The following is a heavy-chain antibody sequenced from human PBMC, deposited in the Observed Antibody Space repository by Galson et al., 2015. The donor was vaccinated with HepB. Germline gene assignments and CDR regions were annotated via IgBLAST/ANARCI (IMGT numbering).Heavy chain of an antibody. D-gene: IGHD1-14*01. Sequence: SLRLSCAASGLTVRSNYMSWVRQAPGKGLEWVSVIYSGGSTFYAESVKGRFAISIDSSKNTLYFQGNSLRAEDTAVYYCARNSQDGSSDYFDYWGQGTLVTVSS. V-gene: IGHV3-66*01. CDR2: IYSGGST. CDR1: GLTVRSNY. CDR3: ARNSQDGSSDYFDY. J-gene: IGHJ4*02.